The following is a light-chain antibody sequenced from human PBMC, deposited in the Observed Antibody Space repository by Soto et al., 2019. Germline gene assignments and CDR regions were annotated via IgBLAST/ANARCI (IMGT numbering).Light chain of an antibody. V-gene: IGKV1-39*01. CDR2: AAS. Sequence: DIHMTQSPSSLSASVGERVTITCRANQSISSYLNWYQLKPGKAPKLLIYAASTLQRGVPSRFSGSGSGTDFTLTIRSLQLDDFATYSCQQSYRPPYPFGQGTKVDIK. J-gene: IGKJ2*01. CDR1: QSISSY. CDR3: QQSYRPPYP.